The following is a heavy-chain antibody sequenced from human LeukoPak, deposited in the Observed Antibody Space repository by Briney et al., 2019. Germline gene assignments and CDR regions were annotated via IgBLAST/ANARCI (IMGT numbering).Heavy chain of an antibody. V-gene: IGHV4-39*02. J-gene: IGHJ4*02. CDR3: ARDERTPRGYSYGYFDY. CDR2: IYYSGST. CDR1: GGSISSSSYY. Sequence: ASETLSLTCTVSGGSISSSSYYWGWIRQPGGKGLEWIGRIYYSGSTYDNPSGKRRFTISVDTSKNQFSLKLSSVTAADTAVYYCARDERTPRGYSYGYFDYWGQGTLVTVSS. D-gene: IGHD5-18*01.